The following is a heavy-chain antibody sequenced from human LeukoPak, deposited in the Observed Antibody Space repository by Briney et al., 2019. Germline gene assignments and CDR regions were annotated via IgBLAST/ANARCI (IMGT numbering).Heavy chain of an antibody. J-gene: IGHJ3*02. V-gene: IGHV3-21*01. CDR3: ARTYIVATIRAFDI. CDR1: GFTFSSYS. Sequence: PGGSLRLSCAASGFTFSSYSMNWVRQAPGKGLEWVSSITSSSSYIYYADSVKGRFTISRDNAKNSLYLQMNGLRAEDTAVYYCARTYIVATIRAFDIWGQGTMVTVSS. CDR2: ITSSSSYI. D-gene: IGHD5-12*01.